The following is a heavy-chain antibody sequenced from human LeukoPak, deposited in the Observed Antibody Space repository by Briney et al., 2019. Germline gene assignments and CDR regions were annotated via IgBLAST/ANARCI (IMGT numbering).Heavy chain of an antibody. D-gene: IGHD1-7*01. CDR1: GGSISSSSYY. CDR2: IYYSGST. V-gene: IGHV4-39*01. J-gene: IGHJ4*02. CDR3: ARHQTGTTDY. Sequence: SETLSLTCTVSGGSISSSSYYWGWIRQPPGKGLEWIESIYYSGSTYYNPSLKSRVTISVDTSKNQFSLKLSSVTAADTAVYYCARHQTGTTDYWGQGTLVTVSS.